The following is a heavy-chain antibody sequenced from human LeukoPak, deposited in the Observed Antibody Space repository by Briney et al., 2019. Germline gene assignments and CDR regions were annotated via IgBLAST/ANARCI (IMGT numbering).Heavy chain of an antibody. V-gene: IGHV4-34*01. CDR1: GRSFSGYY. D-gene: IGHD1-26*01. CDR3: ARGGGSGSYSYFDY. CDR2: INHSGST. J-gene: IGHJ4*02. Sequence: TETLSLTCAVYGRSFSGYYWSWIRQPPGKGLDWIGEINHSGSTNYNPSLKSRVTISVDTSKDQFSLKLSSVTAADTAVYYRARGGGSGSYSYFDYWGQGTLVTVSS.